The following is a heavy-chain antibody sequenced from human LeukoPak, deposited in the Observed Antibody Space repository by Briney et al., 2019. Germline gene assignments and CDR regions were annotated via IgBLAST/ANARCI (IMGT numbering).Heavy chain of an antibody. V-gene: IGHV1-2*04. D-gene: IGHD3-10*01. J-gene: IGHJ5*02. Sequence: SVKVSCKASGYTFTGYYMHWVRPAPGQGLAWMGWINPNSGGTNYAQKFQGWVTMTRDTSISTAYMELSRLRSDDTAVYYCAREDYYGSGSLPWFDPWGQGTLVTVSS. CDR2: INPNSGGT. CDR3: AREDYYGSGSLPWFDP. CDR1: GYTFTGYY.